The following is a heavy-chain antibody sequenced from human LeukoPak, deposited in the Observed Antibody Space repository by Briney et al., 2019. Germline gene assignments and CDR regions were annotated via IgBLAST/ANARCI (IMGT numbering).Heavy chain of an antibody. CDR3: ARSDISIVRGAMV. CDR1: GYTFTNYG. V-gene: IGHV1-18*01. CDR2: ISGYNGNT. Sequence: GASVKVSCKASGYTFTNYGISWVRQAPGQGLEWMGWISGYNGNTNYAQKFQGRITMTTETSTSTAYMELRSLRSDDTAVYYCARSDISIVRGAMVWGQGTLVIVSS. J-gene: IGHJ4*02. D-gene: IGHD3-10*01.